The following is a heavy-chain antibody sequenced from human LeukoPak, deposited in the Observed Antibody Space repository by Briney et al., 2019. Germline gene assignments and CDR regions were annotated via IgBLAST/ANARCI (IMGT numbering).Heavy chain of an antibody. CDR1: GYSFTSFW. Sequence: GESLKISCKGSGYSFTSFWFGWVRQKPGKGLEWMGIIYPGDSDTRYSPSFQGQVTISVDKSISTAYLQWSSLKASDTAMYYCARRGYTYGFYYWGQGTLVTVSS. CDR3: ARRGYTYGFYY. V-gene: IGHV5-51*01. CDR2: IYPGDSDT. D-gene: IGHD5-18*01. J-gene: IGHJ4*02.